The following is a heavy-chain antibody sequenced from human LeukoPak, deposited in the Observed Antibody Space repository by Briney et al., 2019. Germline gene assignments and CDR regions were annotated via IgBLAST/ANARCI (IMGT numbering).Heavy chain of an antibody. CDR2: IHYSGST. J-gene: IGHJ5*02. D-gene: IGHD2-2*01. CDR1: GGSFSSYY. Sequence: SETLSLTCTLSGGSFSSYYWSWIRQPPGKGLEWIGYIHYSGSTSYNPSLKSRVTISVDTSKNQISLKVRSATAADTAVYYCARTTEDCSSTSCYQYWFDPWGQGTLVTVSS. V-gene: IGHV4-59*01. CDR3: ARTTEDCSSTSCYQYWFDP.